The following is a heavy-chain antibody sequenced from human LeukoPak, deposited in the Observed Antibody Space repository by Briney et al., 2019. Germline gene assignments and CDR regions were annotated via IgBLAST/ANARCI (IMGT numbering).Heavy chain of an antibody. CDR1: GGTFTGNY. Sequence: ASVKVSCKASGGTFTGNYIHWVRQAPGQGLEWMGWINPNSGGTNYAQKFQGWVTMTRDTSISTAYMELSRLKSDDTAVYYCAREYSSSCFDFWGQGTLVTVSS. V-gene: IGHV1-2*04. J-gene: IGHJ4*02. CDR2: INPNSGGT. D-gene: IGHD6-13*01. CDR3: AREYSSSCFDF.